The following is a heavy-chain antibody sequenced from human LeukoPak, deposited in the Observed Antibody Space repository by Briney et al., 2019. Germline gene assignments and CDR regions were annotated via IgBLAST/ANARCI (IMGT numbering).Heavy chain of an antibody. Sequence: SETLSLTCTVSGGSISSYYWSWIRQPPGKGLEWIGYIYYSGSTNYNPSLKSRVTISVDTSKSQFSLKLSSVTAADTAVYYCARHGAAPSYWYFDLWGRGTLVTVSS. CDR1: GGSISSYY. CDR3: ARHGAAPSYWYFDL. V-gene: IGHV4-59*08. D-gene: IGHD6-25*01. CDR2: IYYSGST. J-gene: IGHJ2*01.